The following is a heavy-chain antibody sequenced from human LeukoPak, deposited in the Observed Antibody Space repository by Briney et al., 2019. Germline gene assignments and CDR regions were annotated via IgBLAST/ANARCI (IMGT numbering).Heavy chain of an antibody. CDR2: FDPEDGET. CDR3: ATVAPTYEQWLVPPYYYYGMDV. V-gene: IGHV1-24*01. Sequence: GASVKVSCKVSGYTLTELSMHWVRQAPGKGLEWMGGFDPEDGETIYAQKFQGRVTMTEDTSTDTAYMELSSLRSEDTAVYYCATVAPTYEQWLVPPYYYYGMDVWGQGTTVTVSS. D-gene: IGHD6-19*01. J-gene: IGHJ6*02. CDR1: GYTLTELS.